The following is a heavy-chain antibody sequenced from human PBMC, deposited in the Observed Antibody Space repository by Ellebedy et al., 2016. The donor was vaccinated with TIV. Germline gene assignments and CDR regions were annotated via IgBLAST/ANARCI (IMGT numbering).Heavy chain of an antibody. D-gene: IGHD4-17*01. J-gene: IGHJ4*02. CDR1: GYTFTSYY. CDR2: INPSGGST. Sequence: ASVKVSCXASGYTFTSYYMHWVRQAPGQGLEWMGIINPSGGSTSYAQKFQGRVTMTRDTSTSTVYMELSSLRAEDTAVYYCAKDPDRLRREGGYFDYWGQGTLVTVSS. V-gene: IGHV1-46*01. CDR3: AKDPDRLRREGGYFDY.